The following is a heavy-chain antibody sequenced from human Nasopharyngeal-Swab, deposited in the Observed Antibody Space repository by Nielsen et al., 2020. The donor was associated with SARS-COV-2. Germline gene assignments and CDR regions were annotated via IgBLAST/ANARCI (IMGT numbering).Heavy chain of an antibody. V-gene: IGHV3-53*01. CDR1: GFTVSGNH. CDR2: IYFNGTT. J-gene: IGHJ3*02. Sequence: GGSLRLSCAASGFTVSGNHMNWVRQAPGKGLEWVSVIYFNGTTSYADSVKGRFTISRDSSRNTLYLQMNGLMAGDTAVYFCAKDVQGDGYSLCDIWGPGTMVTVS. D-gene: IGHD5-24*01. CDR3: AKDVQGDGYSLCDI.